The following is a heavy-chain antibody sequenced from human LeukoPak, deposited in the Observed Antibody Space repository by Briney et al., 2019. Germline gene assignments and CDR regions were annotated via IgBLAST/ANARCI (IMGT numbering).Heavy chain of an antibody. CDR1: GFTVSDYY. CDR2: IESVGIT. V-gene: IGHV3-53*01. CDR3: AKDRDVWGSLLDY. D-gene: IGHD3-16*01. J-gene: IGHJ4*02. Sequence: GGSLRLSCSASGFTVSDYYMSWVRQAPGKGLEWVSVIESVGITHYADSVKGRFTISRDNSKNTLYLQMNSLRAEDTAVYYCAKDRDVWGSLLDYWGQGTLVTVSS.